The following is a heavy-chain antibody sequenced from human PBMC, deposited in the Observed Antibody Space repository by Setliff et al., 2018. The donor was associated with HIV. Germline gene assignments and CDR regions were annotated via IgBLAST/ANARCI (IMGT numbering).Heavy chain of an antibody. V-gene: IGHV1-3*01. CDR1: GYTFTSYA. CDR2: INAGNGNT. J-gene: IGHJ6*03. Sequence: GASVKVSCKASGYTFTSYAMHWVRQAPGQRLEWMGWINAGNGNTKYSQKFQGRLTITRDTSATTVYMELSGLRSEDTAVYYCARDERDYDFWNGYSYYMDVWGKGTTVTVSS. D-gene: IGHD3-3*01. CDR3: ARDERDYDFWNGYSYYMDV.